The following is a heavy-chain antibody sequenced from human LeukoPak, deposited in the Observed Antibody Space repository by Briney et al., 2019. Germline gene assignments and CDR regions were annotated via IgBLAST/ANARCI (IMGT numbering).Heavy chain of an antibody. D-gene: IGHD3-10*01. CDR1: GVTFSNYA. CDR3: ARGGSGSYGDYFAY. V-gene: IGHV3-20*04. Sequence: GGSLRLSCAASGVTFSNYAMNWVRQAPGKGLEWVSGINWNGGSTGYADSVKGRFTISRDNAKNSLFLQMNSLRVEDTALYYCARGGSGSYGDYFAYWGQGILVTVSS. J-gene: IGHJ4*02. CDR2: INWNGGST.